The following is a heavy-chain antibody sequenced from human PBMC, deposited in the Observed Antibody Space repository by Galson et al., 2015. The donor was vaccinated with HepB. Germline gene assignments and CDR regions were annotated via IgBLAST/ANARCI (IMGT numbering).Heavy chain of an antibody. D-gene: IGHD2-8*02. CDR2: IDHDGSQK. CDR3: VRPRMLPTGYFDL. V-gene: IGHV3-7*03. CDR1: GFTLRTFW. Sequence: SLRLSCAASGFTLRTFWMSWVRQAPGKGLEWVANIDHDGSQKYDADSVKGRFTISRDNAKNSLYLQMNSLRAEDTAVYYCVRPRMLPTGYFDLWGHGTLVTVSS. J-gene: IGHJ2*01.